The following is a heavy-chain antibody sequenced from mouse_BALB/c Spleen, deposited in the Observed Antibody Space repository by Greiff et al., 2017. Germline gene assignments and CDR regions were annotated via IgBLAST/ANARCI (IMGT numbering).Heavy chain of an antibody. D-gene: IGHD4-1*01. J-gene: IGHJ4*01. CDR2: ISSGSSTI. CDR1: GFTFSSFG. CDR3: ARDLTGLRAMDY. V-gene: IGHV5-17*02. Sequence: DVMLVESGGGLVQPGGSRKLSCAASGFTFSSFGMHWVRQAPEKGLEWVAYISSGSSTIYYADTVKGRFTISRDNPKNTLFLQMTSLRSEDTAMYYCARDLTGLRAMDYWGQGTSVTVSS.